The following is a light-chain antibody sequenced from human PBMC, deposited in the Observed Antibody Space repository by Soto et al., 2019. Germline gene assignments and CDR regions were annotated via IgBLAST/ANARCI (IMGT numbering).Light chain of an antibody. CDR2: GAS. CDR3: HHYRSSRIT. J-gene: IGKJ5*01. CDR1: QSVISSY. Sequence: EIVLTQSPGTLSLSPGERATLSCRASQSVISSYLAWYQQKPGQAPRLLIYGASSRATGIPDRFSGSGSGTDFTLTISRLEPDDFAVYFCHHYRSSRITFGQGTRLAIK. V-gene: IGKV3-20*01.